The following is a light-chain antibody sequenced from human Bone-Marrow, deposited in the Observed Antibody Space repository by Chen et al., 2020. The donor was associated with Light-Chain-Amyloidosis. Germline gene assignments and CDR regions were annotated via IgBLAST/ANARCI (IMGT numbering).Light chain of an antibody. CDR3: SSYAGTYTWV. CDR1: SSDVGAYTY. CDR2: DVN. V-gene: IGLV2-11*01. Sequence: QSALTPPRSVSGSLGRSVTISSTGTSSDVGAYTYVSWYQQHPGKAPKLIIYDVNKRPSGVPDRFSGSQSGSTASLTISRLQADDESDYFCSSYAGTYTWVFGGGTKLTVL. J-gene: IGLJ3*02.